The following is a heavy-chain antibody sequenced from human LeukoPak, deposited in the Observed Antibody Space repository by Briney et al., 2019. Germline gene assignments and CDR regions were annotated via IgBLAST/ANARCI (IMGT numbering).Heavy chain of an antibody. CDR2: IIPIFGTA. V-gene: IGHV1-69*06. J-gene: IGHJ4*02. CDR3: ARLIVVATRPYFDY. D-gene: IGHD1-26*01. CDR1: GGTFSSYA. Sequence: SVKVSCKASGGTFSSYAISWVRQAPGQGLEWMGGIIPIFGTANYAQKFQGRVTITADKSTSTAYMELSSLRSEDTAVYYCARLIVVATRPYFDYWGQGTLVTVSS.